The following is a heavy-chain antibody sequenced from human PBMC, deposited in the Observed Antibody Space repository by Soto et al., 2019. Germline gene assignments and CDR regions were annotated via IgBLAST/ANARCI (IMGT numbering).Heavy chain of an antibody. V-gene: IGHV3-33*01. D-gene: IGHD6-19*01. Sequence: QVQLVESGGGVVQPGRSLRLSCAASGFTFSNYGMHWVRQAPGKGLEWVAVIWYDGSNRYYADSVKGRFTISRDNSKNSLYLQMNSLRAEDTAVYYCARDVESSGWLDYWGQGTLVTVSS. J-gene: IGHJ4*02. CDR2: IWYDGSNR. CDR1: GFTFSNYG. CDR3: ARDVESSGWLDY.